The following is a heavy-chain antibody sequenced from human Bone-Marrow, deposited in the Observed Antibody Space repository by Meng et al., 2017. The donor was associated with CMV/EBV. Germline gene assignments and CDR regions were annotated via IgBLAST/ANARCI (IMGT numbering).Heavy chain of an antibody. Sequence: SETLSLTCTVSGGSVSSGSYYWSWIRQPPGKGLEWIGSIYYSGSTYYNPSLKSRVTISVDTSKNQFSLKLSSVTAADTAVYYCAREAYQLLFLDYWGQGTLVTVSS. CDR2: IYYSGST. V-gene: IGHV4-39*07. D-gene: IGHD2-2*01. J-gene: IGHJ4*02. CDR1: GGSVSSGSYY. CDR3: AREAYQLLFLDY.